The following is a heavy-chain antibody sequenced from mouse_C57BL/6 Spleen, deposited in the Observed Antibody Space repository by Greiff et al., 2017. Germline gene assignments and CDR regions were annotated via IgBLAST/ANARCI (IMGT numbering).Heavy chain of an antibody. D-gene: IGHD1-2*01. CDR1: GYTFTSYW. Sequence: VQLQQSGAELVKPGASVKLSCKASGYTFTSYWMHWVKQRPGQGLEWIGMIHPNSGSTNYNEKFKSKATLTVDKSSSTAYMQLSSLTSEDSAVYYCARYGYGYAMDYWGQGTSVTVSS. V-gene: IGHV1-64*01. J-gene: IGHJ4*01. CDR2: IHPNSGST. CDR3: ARYGYGYAMDY.